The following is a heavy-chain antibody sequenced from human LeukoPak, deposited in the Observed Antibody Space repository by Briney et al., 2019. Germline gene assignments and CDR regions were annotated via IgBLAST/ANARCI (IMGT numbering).Heavy chain of an antibody. J-gene: IGHJ4*02. V-gene: IGHV4-31*03. D-gene: IGHD3-22*01. CDR1: GGSISSGGYY. Sequence: PSETLSLTCTVSGGSISSGGYYWSWIRQHPGKGLEWIGYIYYSGSTYYNPSLKSRVTISVDTSKNQFSLKLSSVTAADTAVYYCARDSKDDSSGYGLFDYWGQGTLVTVSS. CDR3: ARDSKDDSSGYGLFDY. CDR2: IYYSGST.